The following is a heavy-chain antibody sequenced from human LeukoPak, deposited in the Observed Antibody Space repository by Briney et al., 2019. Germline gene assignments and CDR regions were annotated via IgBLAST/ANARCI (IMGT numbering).Heavy chain of an antibody. D-gene: IGHD4/OR15-4a*01. J-gene: IGHJ4*02. CDR1: GYTFTSHG. CDR3: ARDLDYGEKSEDY. V-gene: IGHV1-18*01. Sequence: ASVKVSCKASGYTFTSHGISWVRQAPGQGLEWMGWISAYNGNTNYAQKLQDRGTMTRDTSTSTVYMELSSLRSEDTAVYYCARDLDYGEKSEDYWGQGTLVTVSS. CDR2: ISAYNGNT.